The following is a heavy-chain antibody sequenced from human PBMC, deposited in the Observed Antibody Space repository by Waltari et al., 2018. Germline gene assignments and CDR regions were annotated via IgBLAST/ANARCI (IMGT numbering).Heavy chain of an antibody. Sequence: QVQLQESGPGLVKPSETLSLTCTVSGGSISSYSWSWIRQPAGKGLEWIGRIYTSGSTNYNPSLKSRVTMSVDTSKNQFSLKLSSVTAADTAVYYCAGSSDLYYYYYMDVWGKGTTVTISS. CDR3: AGSSDLYYYYYMDV. V-gene: IGHV4-4*07. D-gene: IGHD6-6*01. J-gene: IGHJ6*03. CDR1: GGSISSYS. CDR2: IYTSGST.